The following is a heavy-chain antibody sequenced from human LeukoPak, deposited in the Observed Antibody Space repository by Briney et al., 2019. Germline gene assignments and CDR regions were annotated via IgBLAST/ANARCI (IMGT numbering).Heavy chain of an antibody. CDR1: GGTFSSYA. J-gene: IGHJ4*02. V-gene: IGHV1-69*13. Sequence: SVKVSCKASGGTFSSYAISWVRQAPGQGLEWMGGIIPIFGTANYAQKFQGRVTITADESTSTAYMELSSLRSEDTAVYYCARDLGRGYSGYISDSYYFDYWGQGTLVTVSS. CDR2: IIPIFGTA. D-gene: IGHD5-12*01. CDR3: ARDLGRGYSGYISDSYYFDY.